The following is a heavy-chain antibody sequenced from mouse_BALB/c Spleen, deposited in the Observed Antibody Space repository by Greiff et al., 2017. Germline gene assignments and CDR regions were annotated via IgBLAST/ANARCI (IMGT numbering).Heavy chain of an antibody. CDR2: IDPANGYT. CDR1: GFNIKDTY. CDR3: AMSARATSWFAY. V-gene: IGHV14-3*02. Sequence: VQLQQSGAELVKPGASVKLSCTASGFNIKDTYMHWVKQRPEQGLEWIGRIDPANGYTKYDQNFQGKATITADTSSNTAYLQRSSLTSEDTAFYNCAMSARATSWFAYWGQGTLVTVSA. J-gene: IGHJ3*01. D-gene: IGHD3-1*01.